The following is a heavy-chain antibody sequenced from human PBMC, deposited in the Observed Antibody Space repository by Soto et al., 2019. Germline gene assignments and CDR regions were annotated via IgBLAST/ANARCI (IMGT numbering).Heavy chain of an antibody. D-gene: IGHD4-17*01. Sequence: QLQLQESGPGLVKPSETLSLTCTVSGGSISSSXXXXXXIRQPPGKGLEWIGMIYYXXSAYYNPSLKSRVTISIDTSKXXXXLRXXSVTAADTAVYYCARHGVDYGDYASYYYYGMDVWGRGTTVTVSS. CDR1: GGSISSSXXX. J-gene: IGHJ6*02. V-gene: IGHV4-39*01. CDR2: IYYXXSA. CDR3: ARHGVDYGDYASYYYYGMDV.